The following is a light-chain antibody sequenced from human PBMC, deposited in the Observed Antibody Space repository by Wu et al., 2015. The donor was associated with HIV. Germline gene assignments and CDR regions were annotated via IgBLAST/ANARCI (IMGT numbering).Light chain of an antibody. CDR2: GAS. CDR3: HQYGTSPYT. Sequence: VLTQSPGTLSVSPGERATLSCRASQSVSSDYLAWYLQKPGQAPRLLIYGASYRATGIPDRFSGGGSGTDFTLTIDKLEPEDFALFYCHQYGTSPYTFGQGTTLEIK. CDR1: QSVSSDY. J-gene: IGKJ2*01. V-gene: IGKV3-20*01.